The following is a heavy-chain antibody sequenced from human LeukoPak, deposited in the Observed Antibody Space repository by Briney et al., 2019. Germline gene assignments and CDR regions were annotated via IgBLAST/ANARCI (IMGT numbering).Heavy chain of an antibody. Sequence: GGSLRLSCVASGFTLSSYMMSWVRQAPGKGLEWVTFIRNKAYGGTTEYAASVKGRFTISRDDSKSIAYLQMNSLETEDTAVYYCTRGGASGRYYLDYWGQGTLVTVSS. V-gene: IGHV3-49*04. CDR2: IRNKAYGGTT. J-gene: IGHJ4*02. D-gene: IGHD1-26*01. CDR1: GFTLSSYM. CDR3: TRGGASGRYYLDY.